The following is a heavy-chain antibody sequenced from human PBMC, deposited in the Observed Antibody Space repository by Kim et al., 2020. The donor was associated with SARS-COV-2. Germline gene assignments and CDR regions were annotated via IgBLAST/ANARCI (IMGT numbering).Heavy chain of an antibody. CDR2: IWYDGSNK. J-gene: IGHJ6*02. Sequence: GGSLRLSCAASGFTFSSYGMHWVRQAPGKGLEWVAVIWYDGSNKYYADSVKGRFTISRDNSKNTLYLQMNSLRAEDTAVYYCARDEQSIMITFVGVLDVWGQGTPVPDSS. D-gene: IGHD3-16*01. V-gene: IGHV3-33*01. CDR1: GFTFSSYG. CDR3: ARDEQSIMITFVGVLDV.